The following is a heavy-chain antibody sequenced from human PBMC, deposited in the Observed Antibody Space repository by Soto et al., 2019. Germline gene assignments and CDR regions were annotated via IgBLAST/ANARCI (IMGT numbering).Heavy chain of an antibody. J-gene: IGHJ4*02. CDR3: ARGPRVSSTGTGAH. CDR2: ISDDGSTA. V-gene: IGHV3-74*01. Sequence: SGGSLRLSCAVSGFTFSAYWMYWVRQVPGKGLTWVSRISDDGSTATYADSVKGRFVISRDNAKNSLYLEMNTLRVDDSGLYYCARGPRVSSTGTGAHWGRGTLVTVSS. D-gene: IGHD1-1*01. CDR1: GFTFSAYW.